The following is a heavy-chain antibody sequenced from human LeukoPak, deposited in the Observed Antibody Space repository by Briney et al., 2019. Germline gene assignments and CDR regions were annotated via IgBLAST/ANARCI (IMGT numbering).Heavy chain of an antibody. CDR2: IHSGGST. D-gene: IGHD4-11*01. CDR1: GFTVSGNS. V-gene: IGHV3-66*01. J-gene: IGHJ4*02. Sequence: GGSLRLSCAASGFTVSGNSMTWVRQAPGKGLEWVSFIHSGGSTHYADSVKGRFIISRDNSKNTLYLQMNNLRAEDTAVYYCARVSNEGLQTFDYWGQGTLVIVSS. CDR3: ARVSNEGLQTFDY.